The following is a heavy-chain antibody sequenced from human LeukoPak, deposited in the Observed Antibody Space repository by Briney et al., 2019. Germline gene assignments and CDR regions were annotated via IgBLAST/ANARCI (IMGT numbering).Heavy chain of an antibody. Sequence: GRSLRLSCAASGFTFSSYAMGWVRQAPGKGLEWVSAISGSGGSTYYADSVKGRFTISRDNSKNTLYLQMNSLRAEDTAVYYCAKEYRGGATDYYYGMDVWGQRTTVTVSS. CDR3: AKEYRGGATDYYYGMDV. CDR1: GFTFSSYA. J-gene: IGHJ6*02. CDR2: ISGSGGST. D-gene: IGHD1-26*01. V-gene: IGHV3-23*01.